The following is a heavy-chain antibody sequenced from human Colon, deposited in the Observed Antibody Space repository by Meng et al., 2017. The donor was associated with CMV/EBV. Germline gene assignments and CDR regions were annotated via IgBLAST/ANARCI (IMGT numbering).Heavy chain of an antibody. CDR2: INPNSGGT. Sequence: QVELVQSGAEVKEPGGSVKVSCKASGYTFTDNYMHWVRQAPGQGLEWMGWINPNSGGTNYAQKFQGRVTMTRDTSISTAYMELSRLRSDDTAVYYCARGKNYYDSSGYRKGLDYWGQGTLVTVSS. V-gene: IGHV1-2*02. CDR3: ARGKNYYDSSGYRKGLDY. CDR1: GYTFTDNY. D-gene: IGHD3-22*01. J-gene: IGHJ4*02.